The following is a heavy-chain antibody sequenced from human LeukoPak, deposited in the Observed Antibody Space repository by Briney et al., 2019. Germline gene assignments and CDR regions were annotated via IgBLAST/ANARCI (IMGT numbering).Heavy chain of an antibody. D-gene: IGHD6-6*01. Sequence: ASVKVSCKASGYTFTSYDINWVRQATGQGLEWRGWRNPYSGNTGYAQKFQGRVTMSRNTAIIPASMELSRLRAEDMAVYYCARCNLRYSSSFPLDYWGQGTLVTVSS. CDR2: RNPYSGNT. CDR3: ARCNLRYSSSFPLDY. V-gene: IGHV1-8*01. CDR1: GYTFTSYD. J-gene: IGHJ4*02.